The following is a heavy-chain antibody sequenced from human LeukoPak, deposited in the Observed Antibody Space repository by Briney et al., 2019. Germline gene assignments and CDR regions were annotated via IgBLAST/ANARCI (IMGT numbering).Heavy chain of an antibody. CDR2: INQEASRT. CDR3: AKYLSRAFVS. Sequence: GGSLRLSCAASGFTFRSYWMSWVRQAPGKGLEWLGHINQEASRTDHADSVKGRFTISRDNARNLLYLHMSSLRAEDTAVYYCAKYLSRAFVSWGQGILVSVSS. D-gene: IGHD2/OR15-2a*01. CDR1: GFTFRSYW. V-gene: IGHV3-7*01. J-gene: IGHJ4*02.